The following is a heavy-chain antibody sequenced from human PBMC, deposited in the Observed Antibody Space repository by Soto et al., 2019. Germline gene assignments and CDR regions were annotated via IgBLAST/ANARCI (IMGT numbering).Heavy chain of an antibody. CDR3: ATKTSEGYSSSWYSLYYFDY. CDR1: GYTLTELS. CDR2: FDPEDGET. J-gene: IGHJ4*02. D-gene: IGHD6-13*01. V-gene: IGHV1-24*01. Sequence: GASVKVSCKVSGYTLTELSMHWVRQAPGKGLEWMGGFDPEDGETIYAQKFQGRVTMTEDTSTDTAYMELSSLRSEDTAVYYCATKTSEGYSSSWYSLYYFDYWGQGTLVTVSS.